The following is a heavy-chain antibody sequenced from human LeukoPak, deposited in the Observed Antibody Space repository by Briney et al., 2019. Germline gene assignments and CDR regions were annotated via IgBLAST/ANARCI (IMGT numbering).Heavy chain of an antibody. CDR1: GDSVYSNSAA. J-gene: IGHJ4*02. CDR3: ARGWILEWLLSLEYYFDY. Sequence: SQTLSLTCAISGDSVYSNSAAWNWIRQSPSRGLEWLGRTYYRSKWYNDYAVSVKSRITINPDTSKNQFSLQLNSVTPEDTAVYYCARGWILEWLLSLEYYFDYWGQGTLVTVSS. D-gene: IGHD3-3*01. V-gene: IGHV6-1*01. CDR2: TYYRSKWYN.